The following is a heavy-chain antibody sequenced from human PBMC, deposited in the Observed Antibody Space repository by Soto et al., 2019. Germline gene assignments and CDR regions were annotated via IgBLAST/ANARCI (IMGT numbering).Heavy chain of an antibody. Sequence: SQTLSLTRAISGDSVSSNSAAWNWIRQSPSRGLEWLGRTYYRSKWYNDYAVSVKSRITINPDTSKNQFSLQLNSVTPEDTAVYYCARVWVDTAMVLYFDYWGQGTLVTVSS. V-gene: IGHV6-1*01. D-gene: IGHD5-18*01. J-gene: IGHJ4*02. CDR3: ARVWVDTAMVLYFDY. CDR1: GDSVSSNSAA. CDR2: TYYRSKWYN.